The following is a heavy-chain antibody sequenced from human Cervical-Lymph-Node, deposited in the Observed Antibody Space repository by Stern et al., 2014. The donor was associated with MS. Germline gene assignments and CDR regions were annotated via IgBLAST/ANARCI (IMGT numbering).Heavy chain of an antibody. CDR2: IIPIFDTT. V-gene: IGHV1-69*01. CDR1: GGTFNSYA. D-gene: IGHD6-6*01. J-gene: IGHJ4*02. Sequence: QMQLVQSGAEVKKPGSSVKVSCKASGGTFNSYAISWVRQAPGQGLEWMGGIIPIFDTTNYTQKFQGRVTITADESTSTAYMELSSLRSEDTAVYYCARELSQLLVYWGQGTLVTVSP. CDR3: ARELSQLLVY.